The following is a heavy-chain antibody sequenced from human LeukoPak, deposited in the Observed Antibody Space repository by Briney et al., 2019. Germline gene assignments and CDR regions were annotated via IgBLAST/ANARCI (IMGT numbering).Heavy chain of an antibody. Sequence: SETLSLTCTVSGGSISGHYWSWIRQPPGKGLEWIGYIHYSGSTNYNPSLKSRVTISVDTSKNQFSLKLRTVTAADTAVYYCARVHDTSGYYFYFDYWGQGTLVTVSS. CDR3: ARVHDTSGYYFYFDY. V-gene: IGHV4-59*11. J-gene: IGHJ4*02. D-gene: IGHD3-22*01. CDR2: IHYSGST. CDR1: GGSISGHY.